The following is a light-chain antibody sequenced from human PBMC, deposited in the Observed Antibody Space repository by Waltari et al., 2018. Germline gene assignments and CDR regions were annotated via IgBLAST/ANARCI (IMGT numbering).Light chain of an antibody. J-gene: IGLJ3*02. CDR3: ATWDDSLSGWV. CDR1: SSNIGSNY. CDR2: RNN. Sequence: QSVLTQPPSASGTPGQRVTISCSGLSSNIGSNYVYWYQQLPGTAPKLLIYRNNHRPSGVPDRFSGSKSGTSASLAISGLRSEDEADYYCATWDDSLSGWVFGGGTKLTVL. V-gene: IGLV1-47*01.